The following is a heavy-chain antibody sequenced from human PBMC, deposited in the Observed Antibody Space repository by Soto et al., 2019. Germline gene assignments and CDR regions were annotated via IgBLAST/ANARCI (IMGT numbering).Heavy chain of an antibody. V-gene: IGHV4-34*01. J-gene: IGHJ4*02. Sequence: ASETLSLSCAVYGGSFSGYYWTWIRQPPGTGLEWIGEINHSGSTNYNPSLKSRVTISVDRSKNQFSLKLSSVTAADTAVYYCARGVTTVTTFDYWGQGTLVTVSS. CDR3: ARGVTTVTTFDY. D-gene: IGHD4-17*01. CDR2: INHSGST. CDR1: GGSFSGYY.